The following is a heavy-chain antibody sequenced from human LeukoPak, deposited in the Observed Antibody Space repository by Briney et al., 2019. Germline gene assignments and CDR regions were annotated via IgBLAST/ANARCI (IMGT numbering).Heavy chain of an antibody. Sequence: GGSLRLSCVASGVTLSNYAMSWARQAPGKGLEWVSGISSSGSGGNTYYADSVKGRFTISRDNSKSTLYLQMNSLRADDTAVYYCAKDAKPRLAGWFDPRGQGTPVTVSS. CDR1: GVTLSNYA. CDR2: ISSSGSGGNT. CDR3: AKDAKPRLAGWFDP. V-gene: IGHV3-23*01. J-gene: IGHJ5*02.